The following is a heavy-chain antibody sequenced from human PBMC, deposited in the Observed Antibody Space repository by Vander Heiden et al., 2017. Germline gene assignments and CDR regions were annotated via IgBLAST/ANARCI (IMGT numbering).Heavy chain of an antibody. D-gene: IGHD3-22*01. CDR2: IGSNSGTI. CDR3: ARDPGYSDSSGGDY. J-gene: IGHJ4*02. Sequence: EVYLVESGGGLVQPGGSLRLSCAASGFTFSTYSMNWVRQALGKGLEWISYIGSNSGTIYYADSVKGRFTISRDNVKNSLYLQMNSLRDGDTAVYYCARDPGYSDSSGGDYWGQGTLVTVSS. CDR1: GFTFSTYS. V-gene: IGHV3-48*02.